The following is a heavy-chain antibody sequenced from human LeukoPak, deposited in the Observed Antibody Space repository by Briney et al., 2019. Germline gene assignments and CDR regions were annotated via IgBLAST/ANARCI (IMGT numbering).Heavy chain of an antibody. CDR1: GFTLSSYA. CDR3: AKAPVTTCKGAFCYPFDY. Sequence: GGSLRLSCAASGFTLSSYAMSWVRQAPGKGLEWVSAISDTGNTYHADSVKGRFTISRDSSKNTLFLQMNRLRPEDAAVYYCAKAPVTTCKGAFCYPFDYWGLGTLVTVSS. V-gene: IGHV3-23*01. D-gene: IGHD3-3*02. CDR2: ISDTGNT. J-gene: IGHJ4*02.